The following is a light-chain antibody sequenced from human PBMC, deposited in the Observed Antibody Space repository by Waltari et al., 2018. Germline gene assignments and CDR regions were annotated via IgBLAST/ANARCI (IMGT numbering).Light chain of an antibody. CDR3: QQRSTWGT. CDR1: QSVSYY. Sequence: EIVLTQSPATLSLSPVERATLSCRASQSVSYYLAWYQQRPGQAPRLLICDASTRATGIPARFSGSGSGTDFTLTISSLEPEDFAVYYCQQRSTWGTFGQGTKVEIK. J-gene: IGKJ1*01. V-gene: IGKV3-11*01. CDR2: DAS.